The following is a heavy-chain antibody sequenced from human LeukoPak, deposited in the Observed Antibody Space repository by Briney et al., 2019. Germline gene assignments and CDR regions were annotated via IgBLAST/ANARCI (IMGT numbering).Heavy chain of an antibody. CDR1: GFTFSSYA. CDR3: ARDRNYYDSSGGFDY. V-gene: IGHV3-30-3*01. D-gene: IGHD3-22*01. Sequence: PGRSLRLSCAASGFTFSSYAMHWVRQAPGKGLEWVAVISYDGSNKYYADSVKGRFTISRDNSKNTLYLQMNSLRAEDTAVYYCARDRNYYDSSGGFDYWGQGTLVTVSS. J-gene: IGHJ4*02. CDR2: ISYDGSNK.